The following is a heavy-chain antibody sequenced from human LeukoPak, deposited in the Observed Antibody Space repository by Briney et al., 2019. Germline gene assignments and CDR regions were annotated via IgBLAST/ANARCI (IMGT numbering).Heavy chain of an antibody. J-gene: IGHJ5*02. D-gene: IGHD1-26*01. CDR1: GYTFTGYY. V-gene: IGHV1-2*02. CDR2: INPNSGGT. Sequence: GASVKVSCKASGYTFTGYYMHWVRQAPGQGLEWMGWINPNSGGTNYAQKFQGRVTMTRDTSISTAYMELSRLRSDDTAVYYCARGVIAYSGNYQPNWFDPWGQGTLVTVSS. CDR3: ARGVIAYSGNYQPNWFDP.